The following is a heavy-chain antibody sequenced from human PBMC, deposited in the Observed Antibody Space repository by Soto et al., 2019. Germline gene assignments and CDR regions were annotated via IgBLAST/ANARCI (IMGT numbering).Heavy chain of an antibody. Sequence: VGSLRLSCAASVFTFSSYAMHWVRHAPGKWLEWVAVISYDGSNTYYADSVKGRFTISRDNSKNTVYLQMNSLRGEDTAVYYCARALRPLSNMDVLGQATTVIVSS. CDR2: ISYDGSNT. CDR3: ARALRPLSNMDV. D-gene: IGHD6-6*01. CDR1: VFTFSSYA. J-gene: IGHJ6*02. V-gene: IGHV3-30*03.